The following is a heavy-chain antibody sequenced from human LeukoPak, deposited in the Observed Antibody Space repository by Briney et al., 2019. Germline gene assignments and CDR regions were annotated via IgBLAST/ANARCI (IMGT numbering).Heavy chain of an antibody. Sequence: PGGSLRLSCAASGFTFSSYAMSWVRQAPGKGLEWVSAISGSGGSTYYADSVKGRFTISRDNSKNTRYLQMNSLRAEDTALYYFAAYGGYGSYFDYWGQGTLGTLSS. CDR1: GFTFSSYA. J-gene: IGHJ4*03. CDR3: AAYGGYGSYFDY. V-gene: IGHV3-23*01. CDR2: ISGSGGST. D-gene: IGHD5-12*01.